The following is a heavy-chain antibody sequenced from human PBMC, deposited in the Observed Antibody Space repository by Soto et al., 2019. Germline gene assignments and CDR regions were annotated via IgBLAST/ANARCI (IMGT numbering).Heavy chain of an antibody. CDR3: TTAYCGGDCP. Sequence: QVQLQESGPGLVKPSQTLSLTCNVSGGSISSGDYYWSWIRQPPGKGLEWIGYTYYSGDTYYNPSLKSRXXXXXXXXXXXXXXXXXXXXXXXXXXXYCTTAYCGGDCPWGQGTRVTVSS. CDR2: TYYSGDT. CDR1: GGSISSGDYY. J-gene: IGHJ5*02. D-gene: IGHD2-21*02. V-gene: IGHV4-30-4*01.